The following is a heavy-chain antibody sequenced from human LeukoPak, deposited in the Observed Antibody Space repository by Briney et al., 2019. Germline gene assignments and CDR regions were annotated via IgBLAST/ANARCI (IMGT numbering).Heavy chain of an antibody. Sequence: SVKVSCKASGGTFSSYAISWVRQAPGQGLEWMGRIIPILGIANYAQKFQGRVTMTEDTSTDTAYMELSSLRSEDTAVYYCATLRSYQLLLSAFDIWGQGTMVTVSS. CDR1: GGTFSSYA. CDR3: ATLRSYQLLLSAFDI. CDR2: IIPILGIA. D-gene: IGHD2-2*01. V-gene: IGHV1-69*04. J-gene: IGHJ3*02.